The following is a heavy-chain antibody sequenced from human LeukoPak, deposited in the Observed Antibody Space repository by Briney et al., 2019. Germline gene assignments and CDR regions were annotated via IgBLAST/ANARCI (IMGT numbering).Heavy chain of an antibody. Sequence: GGSLSLSCAASGFTFSSYDMHWVRQAPGKGLEGVAVISYDGSNKYYADFVKGRFTISRDTSKNSLYMQMYSPAAEDTAVYYSARDGQAWPADAHYYDSSGYSNWGKGTLVTVSS. V-gene: IGHV3-30*03. J-gene: IGHJ4*02. CDR3: ARDGQAWPADAHYYDSSGYSN. CDR2: ISYDGSNK. D-gene: IGHD3-22*01. CDR1: GFTFSSYD.